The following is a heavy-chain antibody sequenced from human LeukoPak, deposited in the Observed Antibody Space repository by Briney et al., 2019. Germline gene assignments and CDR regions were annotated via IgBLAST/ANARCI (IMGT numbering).Heavy chain of an antibody. D-gene: IGHD5-18*01. CDR3: AKDQGYSYVVDYYYMDV. Sequence: AGGSLRLSCAASGFTFRSYAMSWVRQAPGKGLEWVSAISGSGGSTYYADSVKGRFTISRDNSKNTLYLQMNSLRAEDTAVYYCAKDQGYSYVVDYYYMDVWGKGTTVTVSS. CDR1: GFTFRSYA. V-gene: IGHV3-23*01. CDR2: ISGSGGST. J-gene: IGHJ6*03.